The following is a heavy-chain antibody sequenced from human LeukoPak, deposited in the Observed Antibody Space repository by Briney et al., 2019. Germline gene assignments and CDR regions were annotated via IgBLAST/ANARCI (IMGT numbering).Heavy chain of an antibody. Sequence: GGSLRLSCAASGFTVSSNYMSWVRQAPGKGLEWVSVIYSGGSTYYADSVKGGFTISRDNSKNTLYLQMNSLRAEDTAVYYCARELCCSGGSCYYYGMDVWGQGTTVTVSS. CDR1: GFTVSSNY. D-gene: IGHD2-15*01. J-gene: IGHJ6*02. V-gene: IGHV3-66*01. CDR3: ARELCCSGGSCYYYGMDV. CDR2: IYSGGST.